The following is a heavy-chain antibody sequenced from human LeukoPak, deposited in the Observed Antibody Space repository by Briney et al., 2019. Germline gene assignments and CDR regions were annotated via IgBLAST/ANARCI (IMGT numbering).Heavy chain of an antibody. J-gene: IGHJ4*02. V-gene: IGHV4-61*01. CDR3: ARVPVAGTGPDC. CDR2: MSDSGTT. CDR1: GGSVSSGSHF. Sequence: SETLSLTCTVSGGSVSSGSHFWSWIRQPPGNGLEWIAFMSDSGTTDSNPSLRSRVTTSLDTSNNQFSLRLSSVTAADTAVYYCARVPVAGTGPDCWGQGTLVTVSS. D-gene: IGHD6-19*01.